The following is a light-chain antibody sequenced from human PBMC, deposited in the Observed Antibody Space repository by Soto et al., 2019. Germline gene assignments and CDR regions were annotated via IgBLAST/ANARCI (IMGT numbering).Light chain of an antibody. V-gene: IGKV3-15*01. CDR1: QSVSSY. CDR2: GAS. Sequence: EIVMTQSPATLSVSPGERATISCRASQSVSSYLAWYQQRPVQAPRLLIYGASTRAIGIPARFSGSGSGTELTLTISSLQSEDFAVYYCQQYYSWPPLTFGGGTKVEIK. J-gene: IGKJ4*01. CDR3: QQYYSWPPLT.